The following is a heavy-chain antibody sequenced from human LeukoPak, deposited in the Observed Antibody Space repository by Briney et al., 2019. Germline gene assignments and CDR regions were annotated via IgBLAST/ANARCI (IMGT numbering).Heavy chain of an antibody. Sequence: GGSLRLSCAASGFTLRTYAMSWVRQAPGKGLEWVSVIYSGGSTYYADSVKGRFTISRDNSKNTLYLQMNSLRAEDTAVYYCARDRRGVDYWGQGTLVTVSS. CDR1: GFTLRTYA. J-gene: IGHJ4*02. CDR2: IYSGGST. D-gene: IGHD1-26*01. V-gene: IGHV3-66*01. CDR3: ARDRRGVDY.